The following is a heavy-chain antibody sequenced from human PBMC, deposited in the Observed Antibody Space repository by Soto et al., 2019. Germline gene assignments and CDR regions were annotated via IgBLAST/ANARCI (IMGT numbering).Heavy chain of an antibody. CDR2: IYYSGST. V-gene: IGHV4-31*03. D-gene: IGHD3-10*01. CDR3: ARDRRDTITLLRGLAS. J-gene: IGHJ4*02. Sequence: SETLSLTCTVSGGSISSTPYYWSWIRQHPGKGLEWIGYIYYSGSTDYNPSLRSRVTISVDTSKNQFSLKLSSVTAADTAVYYCARDRRDTITLLRGLASWGQGTLVTVSS. CDR1: GGSISSTPYY.